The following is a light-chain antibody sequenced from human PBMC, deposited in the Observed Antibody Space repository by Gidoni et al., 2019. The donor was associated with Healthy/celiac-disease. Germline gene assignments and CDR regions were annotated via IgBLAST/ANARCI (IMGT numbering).Light chain of an antibody. CDR3: QSYDSSLSGWV. Sequence: QSVLTQPPSVSGAPGQWVTISCTGSSSNIGAGYDVHWYQQLPGTAPKLLIYGNSNRPSGVPDRFSGSKSGTSASRAITGLQAEDEADYYCQSYDSSLSGWVFGGGTKLTVL. CDR2: GNS. CDR1: SSNIGAGYD. V-gene: IGLV1-40*01. J-gene: IGLJ3*02.